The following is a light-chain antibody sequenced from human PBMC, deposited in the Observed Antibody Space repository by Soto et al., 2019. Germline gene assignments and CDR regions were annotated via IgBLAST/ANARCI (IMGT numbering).Light chain of an antibody. CDR3: QTWRTDIRV. CDR1: SGHNSHA. Sequence: QLVLTQPPSASASLGASVKLTCTLSSGHNSHAIAWQQQQPEKGPRYLMKLNSDGSHSKGDGIPDRFSGSSSGAERYLTISSLQSEDEADYYCQTWRTDIRVFGGGTKLTVL. J-gene: IGLJ3*02. CDR2: LNSDGSH. V-gene: IGLV4-69*01.